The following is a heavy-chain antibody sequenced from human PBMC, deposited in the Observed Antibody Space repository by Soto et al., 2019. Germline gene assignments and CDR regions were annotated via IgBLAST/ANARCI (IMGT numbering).Heavy chain of an antibody. Sequence: QVQLQESGPGLVKPSQTLPLTCTVSGGSISSGGHYWSWIRQHPGKGLEWIGYVNYSGSTYYNPSLQSRVTISIDTSKNQFYLKLRSVTAADTAVYYCARETGGSSDYWGQGTLVTVSS. J-gene: IGHJ4*02. V-gene: IGHV4-31*03. CDR3: ARETGGSSDY. CDR2: VNYSGST. CDR1: GGSISSGGHY. D-gene: IGHD1-26*01.